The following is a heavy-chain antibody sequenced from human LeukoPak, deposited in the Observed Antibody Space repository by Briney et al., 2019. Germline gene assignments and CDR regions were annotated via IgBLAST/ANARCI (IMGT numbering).Heavy chain of an antibody. CDR2: ISDTGGST. CDR3: AKGLPYFDY. D-gene: IGHD4-11*01. J-gene: IGHJ4*02. Sequence: GGSLRLSCAASGFTFSTHAMSWVRQAPGRGLEGVSAISDTGGSTYCADSVKGRFTIFRDNSKNTLYLQMNSLRAEDTAVYYCAKGLPYFDYWGQGTLVTVSS. V-gene: IGHV3-23*01. CDR1: GFTFSTHA.